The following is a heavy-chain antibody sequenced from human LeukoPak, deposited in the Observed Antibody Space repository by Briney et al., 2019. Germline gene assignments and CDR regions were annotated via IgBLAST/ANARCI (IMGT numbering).Heavy chain of an antibody. CDR3: ARGGGTFDYVWGSYRFRWFDP. V-gene: IGHV4-34*01. CDR1: GGSFSGYY. CDR2: INHSGST. Sequence: KPSETLSLTCAVYGGSFSGYYWSWIRQPPGKGLEWIGEINHSGSTNYNPSLKSRVTISVDTSKNQFSLKLSSVTAADTAVYYCARGGGTFDYVWGSYRFRWFDPWGQGTLVTVSS. D-gene: IGHD3-16*02. J-gene: IGHJ5*02.